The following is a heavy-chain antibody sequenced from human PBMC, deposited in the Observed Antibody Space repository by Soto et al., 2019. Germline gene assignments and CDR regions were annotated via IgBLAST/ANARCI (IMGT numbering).Heavy chain of an antibody. V-gene: IGHV1-69*12. J-gene: IGHJ4*02. D-gene: IGHD1-26*01. Sequence: QVQLVQSGAEVKKPGSSVEVSCKATGGTFSSYTISWVRQAPGQGLEWMGGIILIFGTANYAQKFQGRVTITADESTSTAYMELSSLRAEDTAVYYCARDDVGATAGNWGQGTLVTVSS. CDR3: ARDDVGATAGN. CDR2: IILIFGTA. CDR1: GGTFSSYT.